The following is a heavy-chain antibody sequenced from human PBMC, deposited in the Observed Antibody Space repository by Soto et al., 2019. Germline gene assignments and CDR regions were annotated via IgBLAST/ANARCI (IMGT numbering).Heavy chain of an antibody. J-gene: IGHJ6*02. CDR3: TRHSFRPDAASTYYYSGIDV. Sequence: EVQLVESGGGLVQPGGSLRLSCAGSEFTFGNYWLHWVRQAPGTGLVWVSRISPDGSQTAYADSVKGRFTISRDNAKKTLSLELHSLRAEDTAVYYCTRHSFRPDAASTYYYSGIDVWGRGTTVTVS. D-gene: IGHD2-15*01. V-gene: IGHV3-74*01. CDR1: EFTFGNYW. CDR2: ISPDGSQT.